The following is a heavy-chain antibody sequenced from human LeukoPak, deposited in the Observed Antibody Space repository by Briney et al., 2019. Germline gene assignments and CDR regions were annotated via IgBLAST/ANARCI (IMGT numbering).Heavy chain of an antibody. D-gene: IGHD3-9*01. Sequence: ASVKVSCKASGYTFTSYGISWVRQAPGQGLEWMGWISAYNGNTNYAQKLQGRVTMTTDTSTSTAYMELRSLRSDDTAVYYCARDISGTIDVLRYFDWFSSNLDYWGQGTLVTVSS. J-gene: IGHJ4*02. CDR3: ARDISGTIDVLRYFDWFSSNLDY. CDR2: ISAYNGNT. CDR1: GYTFTSYG. V-gene: IGHV1-18*01.